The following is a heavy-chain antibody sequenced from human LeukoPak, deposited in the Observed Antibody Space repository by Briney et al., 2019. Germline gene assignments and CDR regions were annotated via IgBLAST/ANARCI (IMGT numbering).Heavy chain of an antibody. D-gene: IGHD6-19*01. V-gene: IGHV3-11*04. CDR3: ALLAVASDFDY. CDR2: ISSSGSTI. CDR1: GFTFSDYY. Sequence: GGSLRLSCAASGFTFSDYYMSWIRQAPGKGLEWVSYISSSGSTIYYADSVKGRFTISRDDAKNSLFLQMNSLRAEDTAVYYCALLAVASDFDYWGQGALITVSS. J-gene: IGHJ4*02.